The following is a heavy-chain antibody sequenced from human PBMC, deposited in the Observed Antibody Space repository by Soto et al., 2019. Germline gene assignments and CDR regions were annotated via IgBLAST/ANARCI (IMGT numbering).Heavy chain of an antibody. D-gene: IGHD6-6*01. CDR1: GFTLSSYG. CDR2: IWYDGSNK. CDR3: ASWSRYSSSSFYYYGMDV. Sequence: LRLSCAASGFTLSSYGMHWVRQAPGKGLEWVAVIWYDGSNKNYADSVKGRFTISRDNSKNTLYLQMNSLRAEDTAVYYCASWSRYSSSSFYYYGMDVWGQGTTVTVSS. V-gene: IGHV3-33*01. J-gene: IGHJ6*02.